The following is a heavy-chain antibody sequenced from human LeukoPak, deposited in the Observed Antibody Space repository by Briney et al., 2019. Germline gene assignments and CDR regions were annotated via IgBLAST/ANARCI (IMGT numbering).Heavy chain of an antibody. J-gene: IGHJ5*02. D-gene: IGHD1-1*01. CDR2: INPNTGGT. V-gene: IGHV1-2*02. CDR3: ARGQPTPGGWFDP. Sequence: ASVKVSCKASGNTFTYYYTHWVRQAPGQGLEWMGWINPNTGGTKSAQKFQGRVTMTRDTSISTAYMELSSLRSDDTGVYYCARGQPTPGGWFDPWGQGTLVTVSS. CDR1: GNTFTYYY.